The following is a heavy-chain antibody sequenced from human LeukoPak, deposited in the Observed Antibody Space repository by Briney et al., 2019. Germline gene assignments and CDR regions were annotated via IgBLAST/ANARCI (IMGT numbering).Heavy chain of an antibody. J-gene: IGHJ4*02. CDR2: FDPEDGET. Sequence: ASVKVSCKVSGYTLTELSMHWVRQAPGKGLEWMGGFDPEDGETIYAQKFQGRVTMTEDTSTDTAYMELSSLRSEDTAVYYCATPASYYYDSSGLFDYWGQGTLVTVSS. D-gene: IGHD3-22*01. V-gene: IGHV1-24*01. CDR3: ATPASYYYDSSGLFDY. CDR1: GYTLTELS.